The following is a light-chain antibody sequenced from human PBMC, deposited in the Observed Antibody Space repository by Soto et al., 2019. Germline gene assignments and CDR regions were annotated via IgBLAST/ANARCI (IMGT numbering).Light chain of an antibody. J-gene: IGKJ1*01. CDR2: GAS. CDR1: QSVSSTY. CDR3: QQCGSSPWT. V-gene: IGKV3-20*01. Sequence: EIVLTQSPGTLSLSPGERATLSCRASQSVSSTYLAWYQQKPGQAPRLLIYGASSRATGIPDRFSGGGSGTDFTLTISRVVPEDFAVYYCQQCGSSPWTFGQGTKVDIK.